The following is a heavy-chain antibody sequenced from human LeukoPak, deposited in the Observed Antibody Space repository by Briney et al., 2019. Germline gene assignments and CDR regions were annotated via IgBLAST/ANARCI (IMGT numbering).Heavy chain of an antibody. J-gene: IGHJ6*02. V-gene: IGHV1-8*01. Sequence: GASVKVSCKASGYTFSDYDINLVRQATGQGLEWMGWMNPNSGNTGYAQKFQGRVTMTRNTSINTAYMELSSLRSEDTAVYYCARGGTRYCTSTSCSDYYYYGMDVWGQGTTVTVSS. CDR2: MNPNSGNT. D-gene: IGHD2-2*01. CDR3: ARGGTRYCTSTSCSDYYYYGMDV. CDR1: GYTFSDYD.